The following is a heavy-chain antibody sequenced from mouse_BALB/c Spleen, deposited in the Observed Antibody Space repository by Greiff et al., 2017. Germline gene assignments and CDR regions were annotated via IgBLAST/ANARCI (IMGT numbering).Heavy chain of an antibody. V-gene: IGHV5-17*02. CDR2: ISSGSSTI. J-gene: IGHJ3*01. CDR3: ARDDYTGFAY. CDR1: GFTFSSFG. Sequence: EVKVVESGGGLVQPGGSRKLSCAASGFTFSSFGMHWVRQAPEKGLEWVAYISSGSSTIYYADTVKGRFTIARDNPKNTLFLQMTSLRSEDTAMYYCARDDYTGFAYWGQGTLVTVSA. D-gene: IGHD2-13*01.